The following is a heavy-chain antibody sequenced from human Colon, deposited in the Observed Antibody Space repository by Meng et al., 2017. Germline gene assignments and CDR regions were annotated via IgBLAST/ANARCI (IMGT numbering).Heavy chain of an antibody. CDR2: IAFDGSKK. J-gene: IGHJ4*02. CDR3: ARTEDYYYGSGSYPPHFDY. Sequence: GESLKISCAASGFSLTDYAMHWVRQAPGKAPEWVAVIAFDGSKKEYGDSVKGRFTISRDDSKNTVYLQMNSLRHEDTAVYYCARTEDYYYGSGSYPPHFDYWGQGSLVTSPQ. CDR1: GFSLTDYA. D-gene: IGHD3-10*01. V-gene: IGHV3-30*01.